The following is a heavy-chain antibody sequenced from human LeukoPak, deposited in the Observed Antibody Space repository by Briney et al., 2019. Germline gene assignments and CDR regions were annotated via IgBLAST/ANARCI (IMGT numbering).Heavy chain of an antibody. D-gene: IGHD5-18*01. J-gene: IGHJ6*03. Sequence: SETLSLTCTVSGGSISSYYWSWIRQPPWKGLEWIGYIYYSGSTNYNPSLKSRVTISVDTSKNQFSLKLSSATAADTAVYYCARRSGYSYGYHYYYYMDVWGKGTTVTVSS. CDR3: ARRSGYSYGYHYYYYMDV. CDR1: GGSISSYY. CDR2: IYYSGST. V-gene: IGHV4-59*01.